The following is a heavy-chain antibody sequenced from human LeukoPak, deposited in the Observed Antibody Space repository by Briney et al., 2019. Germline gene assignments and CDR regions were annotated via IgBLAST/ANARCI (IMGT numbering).Heavy chain of an antibody. CDR2: ISGSGGTI. CDR3: AKTYVDTTFFDS. V-gene: IGHV3-23*01. D-gene: IGHD5-18*01. CDR1: GFSFSNYA. J-gene: IGHJ4*02. Sequence: GGSLRLSCVASGFSFSNYAINWVRHAPGKGLELVSAISGSGGTIFYADSVKGRFAISRDNSKNTLYLQMTSLRAEDTAVYYCAKTYVDTTFFDSWGQGTRVTVSS.